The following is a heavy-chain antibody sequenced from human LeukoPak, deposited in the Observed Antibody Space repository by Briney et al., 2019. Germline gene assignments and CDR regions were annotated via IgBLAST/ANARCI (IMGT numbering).Heavy chain of an antibody. CDR1: GGSISSSSYY. CDR3: ARYSPGYRAGYSSGWYRRDAFDI. Sequence: SETLSLTCTVSGGSISSSSYYWGWIRQPPGKGLEWIGSIYYSGSTYYNPSLKSRVTISVDTSKNQFSLKLSSVTAADTAVYYCARYSPGYRAGYSSGWYRRDAFDIWGQGIMVTVSS. V-gene: IGHV4-39*01. D-gene: IGHD6-19*01. CDR2: IYYSGST. J-gene: IGHJ3*02.